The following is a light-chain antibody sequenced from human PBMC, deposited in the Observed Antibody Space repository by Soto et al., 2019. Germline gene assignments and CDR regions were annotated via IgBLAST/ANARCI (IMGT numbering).Light chain of an antibody. CDR1: QSVSSY. CDR2: DAS. Sequence: EIVLTQSPATLSLSPGERATLSCRASQSVSSYLAWYQQEPGQAPRLLIYDASNRATGIPARFSGSGSGTDFTLTISSLEPEDVAVYYCQQRSNWPWTVGQGTKVDIK. J-gene: IGKJ1*01. CDR3: QQRSNWPWT. V-gene: IGKV3-11*01.